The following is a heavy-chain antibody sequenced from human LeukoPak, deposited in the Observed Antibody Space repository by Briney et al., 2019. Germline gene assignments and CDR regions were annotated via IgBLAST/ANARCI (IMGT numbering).Heavy chain of an antibody. J-gene: IGHJ3*02. CDR3: ARSLIADGAFDI. V-gene: IGHV3-21*01. CDR1: GFTFTSYT. CDR2: ISSSGSYI. D-gene: IGHD2-21*01. Sequence: GGSLRLSCAASGFTFTSYTMNWVRLAPGKGLEWVSDISSSGSYIDYADSVKGRFTISRDNAKNSLFLQMNSLRAEDTAVYYCARSLIADGAFDIWGQGTMVTVSS.